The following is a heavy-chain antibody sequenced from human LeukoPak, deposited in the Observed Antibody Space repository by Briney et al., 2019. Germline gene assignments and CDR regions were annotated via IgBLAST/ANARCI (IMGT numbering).Heavy chain of an antibody. J-gene: IGHJ4*02. CDR3: ARDRGGSYSAIDY. CDR2: ISSSSSTI. CDR1: GFTFISYS. D-gene: IGHD1-26*01. Sequence: GGSLRLSCAASGFTFISYSMNWVRQAAAEGVERVSFISSSSSTIYYTDSVKGRFTISRDNAKNSLYLQMNSLRAEDTAVYYCARDRGGSYSAIDYWGQGTLVTVSS. V-gene: IGHV3-48*04.